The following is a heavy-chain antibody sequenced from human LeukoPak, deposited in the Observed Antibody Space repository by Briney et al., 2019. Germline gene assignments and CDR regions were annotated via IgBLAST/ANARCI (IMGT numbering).Heavy chain of an antibody. D-gene: IGHD3-16*01. V-gene: IGHV1-69*13. Sequence: ASVKVSCKASGGTFSSYAISWVRQAPGQGLEWMGGIIPIFGTANYAQKFQGRVTITADESTSTAYMELSSLRSEDTAVYYCAREFRRCYAFDYWGQGTLVTVFS. CDR1: GGTFSSYA. CDR2: IIPIFGTA. J-gene: IGHJ4*02. CDR3: AREFRRCYAFDY.